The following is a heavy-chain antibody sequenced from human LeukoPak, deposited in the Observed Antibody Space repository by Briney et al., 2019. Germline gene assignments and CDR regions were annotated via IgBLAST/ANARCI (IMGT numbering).Heavy chain of an antibody. CDR3: AKASGTVTTRVYYYYGMDV. CDR2: IRYDGSNK. CDR1: GFTFSSYG. V-gene: IGHV3-30*02. J-gene: IGHJ6*02. D-gene: IGHD4-17*01. Sequence: TGGSLRLSCAASGFTFSSYGMHWVRQAPGKGLEWVAFIRYDGSNKYYADSVKGRFTISRDNSTNTLYLQMNSLRAEDTAVYYCAKASGTVTTRVYYYYGMDVWGQGTTVTVSS.